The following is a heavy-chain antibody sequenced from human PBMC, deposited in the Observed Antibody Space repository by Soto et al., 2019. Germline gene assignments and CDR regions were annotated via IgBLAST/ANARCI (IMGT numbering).Heavy chain of an antibody. Sequence: GASVKVSCKASGYTFTGYYMHWVRQAPGQGLEWMGWINLNSGGTNYAQKFQGRVTMTRDTSISTAYMELSRLRSDDTAVYYCVMDIVVVPAAPGPYGMDVWGQGTTVTVSS. CDR1: GYTFTGYY. CDR2: INLNSGGT. CDR3: VMDIVVVPAAPGPYGMDV. D-gene: IGHD2-2*03. V-gene: IGHV1-2*02. J-gene: IGHJ6*02.